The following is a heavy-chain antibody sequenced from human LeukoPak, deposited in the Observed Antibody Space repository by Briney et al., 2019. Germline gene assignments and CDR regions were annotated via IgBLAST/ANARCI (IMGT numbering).Heavy chain of an antibody. J-gene: IGHJ6*02. V-gene: IGHV1-18*01. CDR3: ARDLYCSSTSCYSYYYYGMDV. D-gene: IGHD2-2*01. CDR1: GYXFTSYG. CDR2: ISAYNGNT. Sequence: ASVKVSCRASGYXFTSYGISWVRQAPGQGLEWMGWISAYNGNTNYAQKLQGRVTMTTDTSTSTAYMELRSLRSDDTAVYYCARDLYCSSTSCYSYYYYGMDVWGQGTTVTVSS.